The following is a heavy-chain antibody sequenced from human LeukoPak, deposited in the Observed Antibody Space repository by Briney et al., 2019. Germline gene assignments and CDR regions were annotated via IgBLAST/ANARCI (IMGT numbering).Heavy chain of an antibody. D-gene: IGHD3-16*02. V-gene: IGHV4-59*12. J-gene: IGHJ4*02. Sequence: SETLSLTCTVSGGSIGSYYWSWIRQPPGKGLEWIGYIYYSGSTNYNPSLKSRVTISVDTSKNQFSLKLSSVTAADTAVYYCARGGDYVWGSYRYTFNYWGQGTLVTVSS. CDR3: ARGGDYVWGSYRYTFNY. CDR2: IYYSGST. CDR1: GGSIGSYY.